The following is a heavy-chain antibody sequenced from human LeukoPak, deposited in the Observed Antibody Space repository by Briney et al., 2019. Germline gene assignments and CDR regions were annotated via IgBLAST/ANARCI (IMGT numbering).Heavy chain of an antibody. CDR2: INTDGSIT. CDR3: ARDSGNYLDAFDI. Sequence: PGGSLRLSCAAPGFTFTNYWIHWVRQAPGKGLMWVSRINTDGSITAYADSVKGRFTVSRDNAKNTLSLQMNSLRAEDTAVYYCARDSGNYLDAFDIWGQGTMVTVSS. J-gene: IGHJ3*02. CDR1: GFTFTNYW. D-gene: IGHD1-7*01. V-gene: IGHV3-74*01.